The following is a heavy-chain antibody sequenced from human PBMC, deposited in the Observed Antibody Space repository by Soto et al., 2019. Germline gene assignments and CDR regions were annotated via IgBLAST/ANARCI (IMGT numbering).Heavy chain of an antibody. CDR1: GGTFSSYA. D-gene: IGHD3-10*01. V-gene: IGHV1-69*01. Sequence: QVQLVQSGAEVKKPGSSVKVCCKASGGTFSSYAISWVRQAPGQGLEWMGGIILIFGTANYPQKLKGRVTITADESTSKADMERLSLISDDTAVYYCARVRSRDYYYCSGRFDPWGQGTLVTVSS. CDR3: ARVRSRDYYYCSGRFDP. J-gene: IGHJ5*02. CDR2: IILIFGTA.